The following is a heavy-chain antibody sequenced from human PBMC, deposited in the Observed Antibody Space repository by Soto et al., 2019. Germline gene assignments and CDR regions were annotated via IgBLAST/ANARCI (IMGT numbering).Heavy chain of an antibody. V-gene: IGHV4-59*01. Sequence: SETLSLTCTVSGGSIISYYWSWIRQPPWKGLEWIGYIYYSGSTNYNPSLKSRVTISVDTSKNQFSLKLSSVTAADTAVYYCARGITSPVLRFLEWLPPYGFDPWGQGTLVTVSS. CDR1: GGSIISYY. CDR3: ARGITSPVLRFLEWLPPYGFDP. CDR2: IYYSGST. D-gene: IGHD3-3*01. J-gene: IGHJ5*02.